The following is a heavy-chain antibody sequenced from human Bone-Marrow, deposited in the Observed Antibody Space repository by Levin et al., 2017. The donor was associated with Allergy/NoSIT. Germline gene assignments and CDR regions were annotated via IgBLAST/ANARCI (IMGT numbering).Heavy chain of an antibody. V-gene: IGHV7-4-1*02. CDR3: ARGQGFCSGGSCYFDN. D-gene: IGHD2-15*01. J-gene: IGHJ4*02. CDR2: INTNTGTP. Sequence: GESLKISCKASGYTFTTYAMNWVRQAPGQGLEWMGWINTNTGTPTYAQGFTGRFVFSLDTSVSTAYLQISSLKAEDTAVYYCARGQGFCSGGSCYFDNWGQGTLVTVSS. CDR1: GYTFTTYA.